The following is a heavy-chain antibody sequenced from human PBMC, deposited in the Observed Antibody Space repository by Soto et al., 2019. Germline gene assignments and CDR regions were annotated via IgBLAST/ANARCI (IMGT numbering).Heavy chain of an antibody. Sequence: ASVKVSCKASGYTFTSYGISWVRQAPGQGLEWMGWISAYNGNTNYAQKLQGRVTMTTDTSTSTAYMELRSLRSDDTAVYYCARVSVLSDRSSMAFDFWGQGSMVTGSS. D-gene: IGHD2-2*01. J-gene: IGHJ3*01. CDR1: GYTFTSYG. V-gene: IGHV1-18*01. CDR2: ISAYNGNT. CDR3: ARVSVLSDRSSMAFDF.